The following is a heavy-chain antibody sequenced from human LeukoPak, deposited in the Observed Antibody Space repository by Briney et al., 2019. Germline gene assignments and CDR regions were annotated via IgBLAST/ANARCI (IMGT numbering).Heavy chain of an antibody. V-gene: IGHV5-51*01. Sequence: GESLQISCKGSGYSFTNYWIGWVRQMTGKGLEWMGIMYPGDSDTRYSPSFQGQITISADKSISTTYLQWSSLKASDTAMYYCAASTYGSGSYVAFDSWGQGTLVSVSS. CDR1: GYSFTNYW. D-gene: IGHD3-10*01. CDR2: MYPGDSDT. J-gene: IGHJ4*02. CDR3: AASTYGSGSYVAFDS.